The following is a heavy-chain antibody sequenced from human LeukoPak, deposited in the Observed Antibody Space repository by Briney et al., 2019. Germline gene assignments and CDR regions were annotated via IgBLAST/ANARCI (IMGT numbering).Heavy chain of an antibody. CDR2: IIPIFGTA. Sequence: SVKVSCKASGGTFSSYAISWVRQAPGQGLEWMGRIIPIFGTANYAQEFQGRVTITTDESTSTAYMELSSLRSEDTAVYYCARDGRVGSSWYYYYYMDVWGKGTTVTVSS. D-gene: IGHD6-13*01. CDR1: GGTFSSYA. V-gene: IGHV1-69*05. CDR3: ARDGRVGSSWYYYYYMDV. J-gene: IGHJ6*03.